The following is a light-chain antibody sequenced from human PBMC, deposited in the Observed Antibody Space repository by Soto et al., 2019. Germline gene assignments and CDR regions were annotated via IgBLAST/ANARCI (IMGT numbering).Light chain of an antibody. CDR3: QQYYSYPRT. V-gene: IGKV3-20*01. Sequence: EVVLTQSPGTLSLSPGERATVSCRASQTVSRNYLAWYQKKPGQAPRLLIYAASTLQSGVPSRFSGSGSGTDFTLTISCLQSEDFATYYCQQYYSYPRTFGQGTKVDIK. CDR1: QTVSRNY. CDR2: AAS. J-gene: IGKJ1*01.